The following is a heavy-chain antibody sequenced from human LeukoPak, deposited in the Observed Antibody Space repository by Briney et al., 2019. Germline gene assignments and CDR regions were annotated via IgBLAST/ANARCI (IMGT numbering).Heavy chain of an antibody. CDR1: GFTFSSYG. J-gene: IGHJ4*02. Sequence: GGSLRLSCAASGFTFSSYGMNWVRQAPGKGLEWVSRISGSGGSTFYADSVKGRFTISRDNSKNTLYLQMNSLRAEDTAVYYCARVDYVWGSQASDYWGQGTLVTVSS. CDR3: ARVDYVWGSQASDY. D-gene: IGHD3-16*01. CDR2: ISGSGGST. V-gene: IGHV3-23*01.